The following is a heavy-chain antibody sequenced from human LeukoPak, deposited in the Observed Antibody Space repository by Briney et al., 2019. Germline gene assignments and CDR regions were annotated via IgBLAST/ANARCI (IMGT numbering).Heavy chain of an antibody. J-gene: IGHJ4*02. CDR3: ARRQPFDY. CDR1: GFTFSSYE. V-gene: IGHV3-48*03. Sequence: GGSLRLSCAASGFTFSSYEMNWVRQAPGKGLEWVSYISSSDSTIYYADSVKGRFTISRDNAKNSLYLQMNSLRAEDTAVYYCARRQPFDYWGQGTLVTVSS. CDR2: ISSSDSTI.